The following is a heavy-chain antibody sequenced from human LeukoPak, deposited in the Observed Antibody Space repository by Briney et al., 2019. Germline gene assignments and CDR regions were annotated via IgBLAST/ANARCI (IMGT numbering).Heavy chain of an antibody. CDR2: FDPEDGET. CDR3: ATVILIGGSYLDAFDI. J-gene: IGHJ3*02. V-gene: IGHV1-24*01. D-gene: IGHD1-26*01. CDR1: GYTLTELS. Sequence: GASVTVSCKVSGYTLTELSMHWVRQAPGKGLEWMGGFDPEDGETIYAQKFQGRVTMTEDTSTDTAYMELSSLRSEDTAVYYCATVILIGGSYLDAFDIWGQGTMVTVSS.